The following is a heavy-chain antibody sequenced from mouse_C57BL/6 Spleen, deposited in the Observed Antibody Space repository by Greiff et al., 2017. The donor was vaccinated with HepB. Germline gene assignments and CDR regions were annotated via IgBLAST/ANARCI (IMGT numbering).Heavy chain of an antibody. D-gene: IGHD2-4*01. V-gene: IGHV1-18*01. CDR3: ATLYYDYDGWFAY. CDR1: GYTFTDYN. CDR2: INPNNGGT. J-gene: IGHJ3*01. Sequence: EVQLQQSGPELVKPGASVKIPCKASGYTFTDYNIDWVKQSNGKSLEWIGDINPNNGGTIYNQKFKGKATLTVDKSSSTAYMELRSLTSEDTAVYYCATLYYDYDGWFAYWGQGTLVTVSA.